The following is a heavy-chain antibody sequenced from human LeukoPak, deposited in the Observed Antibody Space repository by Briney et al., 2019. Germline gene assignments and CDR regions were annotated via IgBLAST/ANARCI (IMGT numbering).Heavy chain of an antibody. V-gene: IGHV3-30*18. Sequence: PGRSLRLSCAASGFTFSSYGMHWVRQAPGKGLEWVAVISYDGSSKYYADSVKGRFTISRDNSKNTLYLQMNSLRAEDTAVYYCAKDPRPYYYYGMDVWGQGTTVTVSS. J-gene: IGHJ6*02. CDR1: GFTFSSYG. CDR2: ISYDGSSK. CDR3: AKDPRPYYYYGMDV.